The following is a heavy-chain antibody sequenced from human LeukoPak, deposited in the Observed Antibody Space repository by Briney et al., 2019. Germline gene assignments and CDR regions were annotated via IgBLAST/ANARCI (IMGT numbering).Heavy chain of an antibody. CDR1: GGSFSGYH. Sequence: KPSETLSLTCAVYGGSFSGYHWGWIRQPPGKGLEWIGSINYGGSAYYNPSLQSRLTISVDTSKNQLSLKLSFVTAADTAVYYCAGYGADGVGGYWGRGTLVTVSA. J-gene: IGHJ4*02. V-gene: IGHV4-34*01. CDR2: INYGGSA. D-gene: IGHD5-12*01. CDR3: AGYGADGVGGY.